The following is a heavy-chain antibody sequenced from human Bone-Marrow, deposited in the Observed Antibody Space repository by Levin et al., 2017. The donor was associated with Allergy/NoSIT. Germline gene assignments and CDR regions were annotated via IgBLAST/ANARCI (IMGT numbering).Heavy chain of an antibody. CDR1: GDSITSSTYY. CDR3: ARRHYGRGRFDP. V-gene: IGHV4-39*01. CDR2: IYYTGST. Sequence: PSETLSLTCTVSGDSITSSTYYWAWIRQPPGKGLEWIGAIYYTGSTSYNPSLKSRVNISVDTSKNQFALKLNSVSAADTAVYYCARRHYGRGRFDPWGQGTQVTVST. D-gene: IGHD3-10*02. J-gene: IGHJ5*02.